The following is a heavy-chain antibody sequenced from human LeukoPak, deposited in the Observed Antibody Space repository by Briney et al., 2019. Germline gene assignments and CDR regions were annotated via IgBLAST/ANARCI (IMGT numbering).Heavy chain of an antibody. J-gene: IGHJ6*02. V-gene: IGHV4-59*01. D-gene: IGHD5-12*01. CDR1: GVSISSYY. CDR3: ARGGVDIVATNYYYYGMDV. CDR2: IYYSGST. Sequence: PSETLSLTCTVSGVSISSYYWSWIRQPPGKGLEWIGYIYYSGSTNYNPSLKSRVTISVDTSKKQFSLKLSSVTAADTAVYYCARGGVDIVATNYYYYGMDVWGQGTTVTVSS.